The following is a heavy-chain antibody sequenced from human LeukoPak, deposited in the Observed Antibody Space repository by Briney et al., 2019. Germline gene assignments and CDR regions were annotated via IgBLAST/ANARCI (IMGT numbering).Heavy chain of an antibody. V-gene: IGHV3-11*01. J-gene: IGHJ5*01. CDR1: GFSFSDYY. CDR3: ATSPGRYSEFDS. D-gene: IGHD3-10*01. Sequence: GGSLRLSCAASGFSFSDYYMTWIRQAPGKGLEWISYISSSGGTIYYADSVKGRFTVSRDNARNSLDLRMNSLRAEDSAVYYCATSPGRYSEFDSWGQGTLVSVSS. CDR2: ISSSGGTI.